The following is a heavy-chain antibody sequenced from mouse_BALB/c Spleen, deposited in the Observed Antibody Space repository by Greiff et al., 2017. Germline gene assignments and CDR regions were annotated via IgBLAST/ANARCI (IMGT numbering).Heavy chain of an antibody. CDR1: GFSLSRYS. CDR3: GRKGDCFWDFDW. CDR2: IWGGGST. Sequence: QVQLKESGPGLVAPSQSLSITCTVSGFSLSRYSVHWVRQPPGKGLEWLGMIWGGGSTDYNSALKSRLSISKDNSKSQIFLKMNSLQTDDTAMYYWGRKGDCFWDFDWWGAGTTVTVSS. J-gene: IGHJ1*01. V-gene: IGHV2-6-4*01.